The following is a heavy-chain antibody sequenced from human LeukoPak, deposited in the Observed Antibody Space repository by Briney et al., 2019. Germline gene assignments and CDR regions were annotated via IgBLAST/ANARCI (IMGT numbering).Heavy chain of an antibody. D-gene: IGHD3-3*01. CDR2: IKGDGIST. CDR3: AKDHYWSIDY. J-gene: IGHJ4*02. Sequence: GGSLRLSCTASGFTFGDYAMSWIRHAPGQGLVWVSRIKGDGISTNYADSVKGRFTISRDIAKNTLYLQMNSLRAEDTGVYYCAKDHYWSIDYWGRGTLVTVSS. CDR1: GFTFGDYA. V-gene: IGHV3-74*01.